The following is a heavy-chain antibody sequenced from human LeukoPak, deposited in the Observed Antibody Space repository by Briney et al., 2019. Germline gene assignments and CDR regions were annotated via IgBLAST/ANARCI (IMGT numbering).Heavy chain of an antibody. CDR3: XRQSGXXXXXYEXXXFDY. CDR2: ISSSSSYI. Sequence: GGSLRLSCAASGFTFSSYSMNWVRQAPGKGLEWVSSISSSSSYIYYADSVKGRFTISRDNAKNSLYLQMNSLRAEDTAVYYXXRQSGXXXXXYEXXXFDYWGQRTLVTVSS. V-gene: IGHV3-21*01. J-gene: IGHJ4*02. CDR1: GFTFSSYS. D-gene: IGHD3-3*01.